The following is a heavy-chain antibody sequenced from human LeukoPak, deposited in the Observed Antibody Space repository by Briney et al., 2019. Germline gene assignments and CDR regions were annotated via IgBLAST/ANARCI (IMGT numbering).Heavy chain of an antibody. CDR3: ARGDDYGDPMDY. J-gene: IGHJ4*02. CDR2: ISSSSSYI. V-gene: IGHV3-21*01. CDR1: GFTFSSYS. D-gene: IGHD4-17*01. Sequence: GGSLRLSCAASGFTFSSYSMNWVRQALGKGLEWVSSISSSSSYIYYADSVKGRFTISRDNSKNTLYLQMNSLRAEDTAVYYCARGDDYGDPMDYWGQGTLVTVSS.